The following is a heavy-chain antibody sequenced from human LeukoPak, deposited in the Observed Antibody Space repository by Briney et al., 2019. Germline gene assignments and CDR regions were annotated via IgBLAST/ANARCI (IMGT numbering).Heavy chain of an antibody. J-gene: IGHJ5*02. CDR1: GGSISSSSYY. CDR3: ARDLYGDYVYDWFDP. Sequence: SETLSLTCTVSGGSISSSSYYWGWIRQPPGKGLEWIGIIYYSGSTYYNPSLKSRVTISVDTSKNQFSLKLSSVTAADTAVYYCARDLYGDYVYDWFDPWGQGTLVTVSS. V-gene: IGHV4-39*07. CDR2: IYYSGST. D-gene: IGHD4-17*01.